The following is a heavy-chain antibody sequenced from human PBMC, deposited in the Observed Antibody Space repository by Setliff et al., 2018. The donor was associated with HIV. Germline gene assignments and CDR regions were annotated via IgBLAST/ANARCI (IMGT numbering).Heavy chain of an antibody. D-gene: IGHD3-22*01. CDR2: INHSGKT. CDR1: GGSFSGFY. V-gene: IGHV4-34*01. CDR3: ARFYYHYDSTNDAFDI. J-gene: IGHJ3*02. Sequence: SETLSLTCAVYGGSFSGFYWSWIRQAPGKGLEWIGEINHSGKTNYNPSLKSRITLSVDTSENQFALKLSSVTAADTAVYYCARFYYHYDSTNDAFDIWGQGTMVTVSS.